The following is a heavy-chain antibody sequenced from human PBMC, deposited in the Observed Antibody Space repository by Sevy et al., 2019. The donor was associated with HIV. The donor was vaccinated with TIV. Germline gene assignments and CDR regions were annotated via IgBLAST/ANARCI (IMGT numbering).Heavy chain of an antibody. D-gene: IGHD6-19*01. J-gene: IGHJ3*02. CDR3: AKWSSGQWLGGDAFDI. CDR2: ISGSGGST. CDR1: GFTFSSYA. V-gene: IGHV3-23*01. Sequence: GGSRRLSCAASGFTFSSYAMSWVRQAPGKGLEWVSAISGSGGSTYYADSVKGRFTISRDNSKNTLYLQMNSLRAEDTAVYYCAKWSSGQWLGGDAFDIWGQGTMVTVSS.